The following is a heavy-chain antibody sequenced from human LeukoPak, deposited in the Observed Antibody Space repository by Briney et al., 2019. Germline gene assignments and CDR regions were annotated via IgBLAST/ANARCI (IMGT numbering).Heavy chain of an antibody. CDR1: GFTFSSYA. J-gene: IGHJ3*02. Sequence: PGGSLRLSCAASGFTFSSYAMSWVRQAPGKGLEWVSAISGSGGSTYYADSVKGRFTISRDNSKNTLYLQMSSLRAEDTAVYYCAKPPYSSKATRSHDAFDIWGQGTMVTVSS. V-gene: IGHV3-23*01. D-gene: IGHD6-13*01. CDR2: ISGSGGST. CDR3: AKPPYSSKATRSHDAFDI.